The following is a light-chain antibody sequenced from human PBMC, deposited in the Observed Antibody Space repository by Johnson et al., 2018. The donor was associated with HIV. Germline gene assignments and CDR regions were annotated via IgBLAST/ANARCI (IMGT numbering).Light chain of an antibody. CDR3: GTWDSRLRAGV. J-gene: IGLJ1*01. V-gene: IGLV1-51*01. Sequence: QSVLTQPPSVSAAPGQEVTISCSGSSSNIGHNSVSWYQQFPGTAPKLLIYDNNKRPSGIPDRFSGSKSGTSATLGITGLQTGDEADYYCGTWDSRLRAGVFGTGTKVTVL. CDR1: SSNIGHNS. CDR2: DNN.